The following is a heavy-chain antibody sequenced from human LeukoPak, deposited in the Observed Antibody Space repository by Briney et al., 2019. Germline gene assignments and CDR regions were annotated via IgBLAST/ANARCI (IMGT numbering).Heavy chain of an antibody. J-gene: IGHJ3*02. V-gene: IGHV4-59*01. CDR3: AREPEQWRASWAAFDI. D-gene: IGHD6-19*01. Sequence: SETLSLTCTVSGGSISSYYWSWIRQPPGKGLEWIGYIYYSGSTNYNPSLKSRVTISVDTSKNQFSLKLSSVTAADTAVYYCAREPEQWRASWAAFDIWGQGTMVTVSS. CDR1: GGSISSYY. CDR2: IYYSGST.